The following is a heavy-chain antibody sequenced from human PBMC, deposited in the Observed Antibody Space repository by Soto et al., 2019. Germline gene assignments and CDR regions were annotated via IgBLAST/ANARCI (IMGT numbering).Heavy chain of an antibody. CDR3: ARSRYSYGFYYYYGIDV. CDR2: IYPGDSDT. V-gene: IGHV5-51*01. J-gene: IGHJ6*02. D-gene: IGHD5-18*01. CDR1: GYSFTSYW. Sequence: GESLKISCKGSGYSFTSYWIGWVRQMPGKGLEWMGIIYPGDSDTRYSPSFQGQVTISADKSISTAYLQWSSLKASDTAMYYCARSRYSYGFYYYYGIDVWGQGTTVTVSS.